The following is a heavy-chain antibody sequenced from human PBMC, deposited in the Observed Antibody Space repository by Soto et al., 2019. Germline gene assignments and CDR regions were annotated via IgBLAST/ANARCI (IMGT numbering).Heavy chain of an antibody. CDR3: ARTSPQDKIDYGDYWNWFDP. D-gene: IGHD4-17*01. V-gene: IGHV4-34*01. CDR2: INHSGST. Sequence: XASLSLTCAVCGGCFSGYYWSWIRQPPGKGLEWIGEINHSGSTNYNPSLKSRVTISVDTSKNQFSLKLSSVTAADTAVYYCARTSPQDKIDYGDYWNWFDPWGQGTLVTVSS. J-gene: IGHJ5*02. CDR1: GGCFSGYY.